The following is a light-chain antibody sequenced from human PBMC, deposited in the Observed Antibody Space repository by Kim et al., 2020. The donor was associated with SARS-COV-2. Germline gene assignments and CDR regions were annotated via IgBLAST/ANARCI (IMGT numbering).Light chain of an antibody. Sequence: SYELTQPLSVSLALGQTARITCAGNNIGSKNVHWYQQKPGQAPVLVIYRDNKRPSGIRERFSGSNSGNTATLTISRAQAGDEADYYCQVWDSSTVLFGGGTQLTVL. V-gene: IGLV3-9*01. CDR3: QVWDSSTVL. CDR1: NIGSKN. J-gene: IGLJ2*01. CDR2: RDN.